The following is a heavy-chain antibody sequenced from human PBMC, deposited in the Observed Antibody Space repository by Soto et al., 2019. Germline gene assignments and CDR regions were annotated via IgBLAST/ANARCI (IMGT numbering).Heavy chain of an antibody. V-gene: IGHV3-23*01. CDR1: GFTFSSST. J-gene: IGHJ6*02. Sequence: LRLSCAASGFTFSSSTMNWVRQAPGKGLEWVSAIIDSGGYTYYADSVKGRFTISRDNSKNTLYLQMNSLRAEDTALYYCAKETYYYYGMDVWGQGTTVTVYS. CDR2: IIDSGGYT. CDR3: AKETYYYYGMDV.